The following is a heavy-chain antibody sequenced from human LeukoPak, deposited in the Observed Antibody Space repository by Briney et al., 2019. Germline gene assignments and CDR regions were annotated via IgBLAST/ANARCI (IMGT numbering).Heavy chain of an antibody. D-gene: IGHD3-3*01. CDR2: IIPIFGTA. CDR3: AREHDFWSGYYPK. Sequence: RAAVKLSCKASGGTFSSYAISWVRQAPGQGLEWMGGIIPIFGTANYAQKFQGRVTITADKSTSTAYMELSSLRSEDTAVYYCAREHDFWSGYYPKWGQGTLVTVST. J-gene: IGHJ4*02. V-gene: IGHV1-69*06. CDR1: GGTFSSYA.